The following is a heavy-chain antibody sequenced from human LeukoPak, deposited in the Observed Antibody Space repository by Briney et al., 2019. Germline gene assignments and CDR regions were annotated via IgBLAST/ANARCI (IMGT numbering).Heavy chain of an antibody. CDR1: GFTFSSFA. CDR2: MSGDATST. D-gene: IGHD6-13*01. CDR3: AKRTSGSSWYSSDY. Sequence: GGSLRLSCAASGFTFSSFAMNWVRQAPGKGLEWVSTMSGDATSTYYADSVKGRFTISRDNSKNTLYLQMNSLRAEDTAVYYCAKRTSGSSWYSSDYWGQGTLVTVS. V-gene: IGHV3-23*01. J-gene: IGHJ4*02.